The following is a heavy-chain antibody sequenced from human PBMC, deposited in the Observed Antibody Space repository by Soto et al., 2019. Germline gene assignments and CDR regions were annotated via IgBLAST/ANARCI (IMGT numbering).Heavy chain of an antibody. V-gene: IGHV3-30-3*01. CDR2: ISYDGSNK. CDR3: ARDLATLDV. D-gene: IGHD3-16*01. Sequence: SLRLSCAASGFTFSSYAMHWVRQAPGKGLEWVAVISYDGSNKYYADSVKGRFTISRDNSKNTLYLQMNSLRAEDTAVYYCARDLATLDVWGQGTTVTVSS. CDR1: GFTFSSYA. J-gene: IGHJ6*02.